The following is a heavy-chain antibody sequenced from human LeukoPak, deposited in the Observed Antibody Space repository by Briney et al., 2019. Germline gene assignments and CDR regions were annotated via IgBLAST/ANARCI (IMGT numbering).Heavy chain of an antibody. CDR1: GYTFTSYG. J-gene: IGHJ4*02. D-gene: IGHD6-6*01. Sequence: ASVKVSCKASGYTFTSYGISWVRQAPGQGLEWMGWINPNSGGTNYAQKFQGRVTMTRDTSISTAYMELSRLRSDDTAVYYCARFSSSSGGPDYWGQGTLVTVSS. CDR3: ARFSSSSGGPDY. V-gene: IGHV1-2*02. CDR2: INPNSGGT.